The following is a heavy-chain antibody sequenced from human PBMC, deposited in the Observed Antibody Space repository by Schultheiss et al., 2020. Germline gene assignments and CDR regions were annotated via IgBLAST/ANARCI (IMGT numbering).Heavy chain of an antibody. CDR1: GGSISSGGYY. D-gene: IGHD6-13*01. V-gene: IGHV4-31*03. Sequence: SETLSLTCTVSGGSISSGGYYWSWIRQHPGKGLEWIGYIYYSGSTYYNPSLKSRVTISVDKSKNQFSLKLSSVTAADTAVYYCARVRAAAGIDYWGQGTLVTVSS. CDR2: IYYSGST. CDR3: ARVRAAAGIDY. J-gene: IGHJ4*02.